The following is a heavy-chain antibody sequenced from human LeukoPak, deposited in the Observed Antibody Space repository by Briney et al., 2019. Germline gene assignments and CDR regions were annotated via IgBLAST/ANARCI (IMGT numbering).Heavy chain of an antibody. Sequence: SLSLSRAASGFTLDDYAMQWVRQAPGNGLEWVSGISWNSGSIGYADSVKGRFTISRDNAKNSMYLQMNSLRAEDTALYYCATGYSSSLYIFHCGQGTLVTVSS. CDR2: ISWNSGSI. CDR1: GFTLDDYA. D-gene: IGHD6-13*01. V-gene: IGHV3-9*01. CDR3: ATGYSSSLYIFH. J-gene: IGHJ4*02.